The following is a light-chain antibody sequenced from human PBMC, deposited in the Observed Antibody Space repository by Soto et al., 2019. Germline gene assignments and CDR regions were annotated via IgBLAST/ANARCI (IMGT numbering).Light chain of an antibody. Sequence: EIVMTQSPATLSVSPGERATLSCRASQSVSSNLAWYQQKPGQAPRLLIYGASTRATGIPARFSGSRSGTEFTLTISSLQSEDFAVYCCQQYNNWPRTFGQGPKVEIK. CDR1: QSVSSN. V-gene: IGKV3-15*01. J-gene: IGKJ1*01. CDR3: QQYNNWPRT. CDR2: GAS.